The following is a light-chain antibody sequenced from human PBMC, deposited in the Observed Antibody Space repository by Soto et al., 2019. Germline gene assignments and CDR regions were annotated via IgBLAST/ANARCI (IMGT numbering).Light chain of an antibody. CDR2: DVS. Sequence: VLTQPASVSGSPGQSITISCTGTSSDVGGYNYVSWYQQHPGKAPKLMIYDVSNRPSGVSNRFSGSKSGNTASLTISGLQAEDEADYYCSSYTSSSTLGVVFGGGTKLTVL. CDR1: SSDVGGYNY. CDR3: SSYTSSSTLGVV. J-gene: IGLJ2*01. V-gene: IGLV2-14*01.